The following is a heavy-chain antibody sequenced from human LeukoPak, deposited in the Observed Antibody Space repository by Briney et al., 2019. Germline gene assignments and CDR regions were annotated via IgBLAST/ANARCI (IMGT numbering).Heavy chain of an antibody. CDR1: GFTFSNYS. Sequence: GGSLRLSCAASGFTFSNYSMNWVRQAPGKGLEWVSYITSSSTVYYAGSVKGRFTISRDNAKNSLFLQMNSLRAEDTAVYYCARDYCSGPKCYFIDYWGQGALVTASS. V-gene: IGHV3-48*04. J-gene: IGHJ4*02. CDR3: ARDYCSGPKCYFIDY. D-gene: IGHD2-15*01. CDR2: ITSSSTV.